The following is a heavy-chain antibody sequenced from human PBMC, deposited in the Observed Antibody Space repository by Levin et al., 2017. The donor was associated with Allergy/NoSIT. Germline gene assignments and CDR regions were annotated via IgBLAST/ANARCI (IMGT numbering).Heavy chain of an antibody. V-gene: IGHV3-7*01. D-gene: IGHD7-27*01. CDR1: GFNFRGSW. Sequence: PGGSLRLSCATSGFNFRGSWMYWLRQAPGKGLEWVANVDGDGDGRYYVNSVKGRFSVSRDNAKTSLFLQMSRLRVADTGVCYCARDQSWAIWDWGQGTLVTVSS. CDR3: ARDQSWAIWD. CDR2: VDGDGDGR. J-gene: IGHJ4*01.